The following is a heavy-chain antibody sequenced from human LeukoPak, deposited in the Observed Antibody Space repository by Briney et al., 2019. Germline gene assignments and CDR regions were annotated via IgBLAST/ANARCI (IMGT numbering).Heavy chain of an antibody. V-gene: IGHV3-33*01. CDR2: IWYDGSNK. CDR3: ARDYDILTGYCFDY. D-gene: IGHD3-9*01. J-gene: IGHJ4*02. Sequence: GGSLRLSCAASGFTFSSYGMHWVRQAPGKRLEWVAVIWYDGSNKYYADSVKGRFTISRDNSKNTLYLQMNSLRAEDTAVYYCARDYDILTGYCFDYWGQGTLVTVSS. CDR1: GFTFSSYG.